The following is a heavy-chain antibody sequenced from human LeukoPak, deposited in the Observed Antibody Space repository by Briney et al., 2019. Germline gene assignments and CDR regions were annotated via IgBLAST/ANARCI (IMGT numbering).Heavy chain of an antibody. J-gene: IGHJ6*03. CDR1: GGSISSSSYY. CDR3: ARGGGSSWYDPSYYYYYMDV. V-gene: IGHV4-39*07. Sequence: SETLSLTCTVSGGSISSSSYYWGWIRQPPGKGLEWIGSIYYSGSPYYNPSLKSRVTMSVDTSKNQFSLKLSSVTAADTAVYYCARGGGSSWYDPSYYYYYMDVWGKGTTVTISS. D-gene: IGHD6-13*01. CDR2: IYYSGSP.